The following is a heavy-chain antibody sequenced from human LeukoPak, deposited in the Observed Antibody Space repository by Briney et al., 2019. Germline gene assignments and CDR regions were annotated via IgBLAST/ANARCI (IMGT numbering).Heavy chain of an antibody. J-gene: IGHJ4*02. CDR3: AKDTYGRFPSHHLDY. D-gene: IGHD4-17*01. V-gene: IGHV3-23*01. Sequence: GGSLRLSCAASGFAFSSYAMSWVRQAPGKGLEWVSAISGSGGSTYYADSVKGRFTISRDNSKNTLYLQMNSLRAEDTAVYYCAKDTYGRFPSHHLDYWGQGTLVTVSS. CDR2: ISGSGGST. CDR1: GFAFSSYA.